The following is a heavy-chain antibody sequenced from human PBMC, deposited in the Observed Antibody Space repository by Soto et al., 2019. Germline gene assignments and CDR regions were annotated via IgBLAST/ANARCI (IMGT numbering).Heavy chain of an antibody. CDR2: ISAYNGNT. CDR3: ARDRHTAMVTPYNWFDP. CDR1: GYTFTSYG. V-gene: IGHV1-18*01. D-gene: IGHD5-18*01. J-gene: IGHJ5*02. Sequence: QVQLVQSGAEVKKPGASVKVSCKASGYTFTSYGISWVRQAPGQGLEWMGWISAYNGNTNYAQKLQGRVTMTTDTSTSTAYMELRSLRSDDTAVYYCARDRHTAMVTPYNWFDPWGQGTLVTVSS.